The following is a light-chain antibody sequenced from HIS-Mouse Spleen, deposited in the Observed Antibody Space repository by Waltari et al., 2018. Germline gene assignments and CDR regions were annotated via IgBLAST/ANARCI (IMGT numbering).Light chain of an antibody. CDR3: QQYYSTPT. V-gene: IGKV4-1*01. Sequence: DIVMTQSPDSLAVSLRERATIHCKSSQSVLYSSNNKNYLAWYQQKPGQPPKLLIYWASTRESGVPDRFSGSGSGTDFTLTISSLQAEDVAVYYCQQYYSTPTFGQGTKVEIK. CDR1: QSVLYSSNNKNY. J-gene: IGKJ1*01. CDR2: WAS.